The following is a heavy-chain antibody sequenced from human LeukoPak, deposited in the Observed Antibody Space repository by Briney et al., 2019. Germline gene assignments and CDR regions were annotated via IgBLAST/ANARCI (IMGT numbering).Heavy chain of an antibody. V-gene: IGHV4-4*02. CDR2: IYHSGST. CDR1: GGSISSSNW. J-gene: IGHJ5*02. D-gene: IGHD3-10*01. CDR3: ARLENRRHYYGSPGSPQHNP. Sequence: PSETLSLTCAVSGGSISSSNWWSWVRQPPGKGLEWIGEIYHSGSTNYNPSLKSRVTISVDTSKNQFSLKLSSVTAADTAVYYCARLENRRHYYGSPGSPQHNPWGQGTLVTVSS.